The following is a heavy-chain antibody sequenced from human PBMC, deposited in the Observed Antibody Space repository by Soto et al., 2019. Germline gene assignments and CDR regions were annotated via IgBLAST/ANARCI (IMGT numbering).Heavy chain of an antibody. D-gene: IGHD3-16*02. CDR2: ILHSGNT. CDR3: AGAGVSAMFIGN. J-gene: IGHJ4*02. V-gene: IGHV4-4*02. Sequence: QVQLQESGPGLVKASGTLSLTCAVSGASISTDHWWTWVRQPPGGGLEWIGEILHSGNTNYNPSVMGRVTMSVDRPKNQFSLKLISVTAADTAIYYCAGAGVSAMFIGNWGQGTLVTVSS. CDR1: GASISTDHW.